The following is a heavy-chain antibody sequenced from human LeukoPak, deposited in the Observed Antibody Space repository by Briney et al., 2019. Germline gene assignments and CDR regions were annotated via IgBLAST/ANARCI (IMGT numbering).Heavy chain of an antibody. CDR3: ARDPGIPLAGTLEFFQH. Sequence: ASVKVSCKASGYTFTTCAIHWVRQAPGQRLEWMGWIHAGNGNTKYSQKFQGRLTITRDTSASTAYMELSSLRSEDTAVYYCARDPGIPLAGTLEFFQHWGQGTLVTVSS. J-gene: IGHJ1*01. CDR2: IHAGNGNT. CDR1: GYTFTTCA. V-gene: IGHV1-3*01. D-gene: IGHD6-19*01.